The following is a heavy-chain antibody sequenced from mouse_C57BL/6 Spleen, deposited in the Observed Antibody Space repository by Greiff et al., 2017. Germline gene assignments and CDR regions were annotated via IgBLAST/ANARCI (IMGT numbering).Heavy chain of an antibody. CDR3: ARQDYYYGSSPYFDY. CDR1: GFTFSDYG. J-gene: IGHJ2*01. V-gene: IGHV5-17*01. D-gene: IGHD1-1*01. CDR2: ISSGSSTI. Sequence: EVQLVESGGGLVKPGGSLKLSCAASGFTFSDYGMHWVRQAPETGLEWVAYISSGSSTIYYADTVKGRFTISRDNAKNTLFLQMTSLRSEDTAMYYCARQDYYYGSSPYFDYWGQGTTLTVSS.